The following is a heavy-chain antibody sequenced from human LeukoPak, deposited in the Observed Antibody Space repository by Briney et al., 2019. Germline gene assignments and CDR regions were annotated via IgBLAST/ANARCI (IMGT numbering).Heavy chain of an antibody. J-gene: IGHJ4*02. CDR3: AKTKGYPYYFDY. D-gene: IGHD6-13*01. V-gene: IGHV3-23*01. CDR1: GYTFSSYA. CDR2: ISGSGGST. Sequence: GASVKVSCKASGYTFSSYAVTWVRQAPGKGLEWVSAISGSGGSTYYADSVKGRFTISRDNSKNTLYLQMNSLRAEDTAVYSCAKTKGYPYYFDYWGQGILVTVSS.